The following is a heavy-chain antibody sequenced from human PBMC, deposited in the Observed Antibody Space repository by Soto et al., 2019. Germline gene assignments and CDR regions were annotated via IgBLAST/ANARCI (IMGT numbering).Heavy chain of an antibody. CDR3: TTSEQWYGDRPPGV. CDR2: ISGSGGST. J-gene: IGHJ6*02. CDR1: GFTFSSYA. Sequence: GGSLRLSCAASGFTFSSYAMSWVRQAPGKGLEWVSAISGSGGSTYYAAPVKGRFALSRDDSKNMVYLQMNSLESEDTAVYYCTTSEQWYGDRPPGVWGQGTTVTVSS. V-gene: IGHV3-23*01. D-gene: IGHD3-10*01.